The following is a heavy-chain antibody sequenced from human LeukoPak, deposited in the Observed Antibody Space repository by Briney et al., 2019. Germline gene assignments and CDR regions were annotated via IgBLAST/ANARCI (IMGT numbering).Heavy chain of an antibody. CDR3: ARARGQGDIDD. J-gene: IGHJ4*02. CDR2: IFHSGST. V-gene: IGHV4-4*02. Sequence: SGTLSLTCTVSGDSISSTNWWSWVRQPPGKGLEWIGEIFHSGSTKYNPSLKSRVTISVDKSKNHFSLKLSSVTAADTAVYYCARARGQGDIDDWGQGTLVTVSS. D-gene: IGHD2-15*01. CDR1: GDSISSTNW.